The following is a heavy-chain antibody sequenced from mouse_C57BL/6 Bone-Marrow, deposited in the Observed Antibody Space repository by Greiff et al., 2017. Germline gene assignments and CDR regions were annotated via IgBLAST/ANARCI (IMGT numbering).Heavy chain of an antibody. V-gene: IGHV5-12*01. J-gene: IGHJ3*01. D-gene: IGHD3-2*02. CDR3: ARQLRLRGAY. CDR1: GFTFSDYY. CDR2: ISNGGGST. Sequence: EVKVVESGGGLVQPGGSLKLSCAASGFTFSDYYMYWVRQTPEKRLEWVAYISNGGGSTYYPDTVKGRFTISRDNAKNTLYLQMSRLKSEDTAMYYCARQLRLRGAYWGQGTLVTVSA.